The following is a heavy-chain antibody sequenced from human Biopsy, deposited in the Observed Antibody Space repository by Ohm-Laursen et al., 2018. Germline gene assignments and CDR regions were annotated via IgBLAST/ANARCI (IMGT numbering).Heavy chain of an antibody. Sequence: SDTLSLTCTVSGDSISSDYWTWIRRPAGKGLEWIGRIYGSGSTNYNPSLSGRVTLSGDTSKNQVSLRLRSVTAADTAVYYCAREGLDWDNRRYKGLDVWGQGATVIVSS. D-gene: IGHD1/OR15-1a*01. V-gene: IGHV4-4*07. CDR1: GDSISSDY. CDR2: IYGSGST. J-gene: IGHJ6*02. CDR3: AREGLDWDNRRYKGLDV.